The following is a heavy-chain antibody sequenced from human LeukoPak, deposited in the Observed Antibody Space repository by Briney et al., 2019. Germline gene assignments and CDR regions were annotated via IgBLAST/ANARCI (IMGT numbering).Heavy chain of an antibody. CDR1: GGSISSYY. CDR3: ARLSFRASGDYYMDV. V-gene: IGHV4-4*09. D-gene: IGHD3-16*01. Sequence: SETLSLTCTVSGGSISSYYWGWIRQPPGKGLEWIGYIYSSGSTNYNPSLKSRVTISVDTSKNQFSLKLGSVTAADTAVYCCARLSFRASGDYYMDVWGKGTTVTVSS. CDR2: IYSSGST. J-gene: IGHJ6*03.